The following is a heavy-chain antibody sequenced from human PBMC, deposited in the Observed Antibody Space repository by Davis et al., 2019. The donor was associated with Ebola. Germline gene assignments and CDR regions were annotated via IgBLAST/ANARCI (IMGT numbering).Heavy chain of an antibody. D-gene: IGHD3-22*01. Sequence: GESLKISCAASGFTFSSYAMHWVRQAPGKGLEWVAVISYDGSNKYYADSVKGRFTISRDNSKNTLYLQMYSLRAEDTAVYYCARGLTMIQAWGMDVWGQGTTVTVSS. V-gene: IGHV3-30-3*01. CDR3: ARGLTMIQAWGMDV. CDR1: GFTFSSYA. CDR2: ISYDGSNK. J-gene: IGHJ6*02.